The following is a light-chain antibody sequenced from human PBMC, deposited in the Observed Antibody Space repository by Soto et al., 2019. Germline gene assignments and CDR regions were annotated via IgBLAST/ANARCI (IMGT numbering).Light chain of an antibody. CDR1: QSVSNNY. V-gene: IGKV3-20*01. Sequence: EIVLTQSPGTLSLSPGERATLSCRASQSVSNNYLAWYQQKPGQAPRLLIYGASSRATGIPDRFSGSGSGTDFTLTISRLEAEDFAVYYCQQYGRSPSTFGGGTKVEIK. J-gene: IGKJ4*01. CDR2: GAS. CDR3: QQYGRSPST.